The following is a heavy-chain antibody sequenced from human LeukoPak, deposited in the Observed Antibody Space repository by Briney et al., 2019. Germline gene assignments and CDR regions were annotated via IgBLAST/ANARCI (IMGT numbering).Heavy chain of an antibody. CDR1: GYSISSGYY. D-gene: IGHD1-26*01. Sequence: PSETLSLTCTVSGYSISSGYYWGWIRQPPGKGLEWIGSIYHSGSTYYNPSLKSRVTISVDTSKNQFSLKLSSVTAADTAVYYCAREMRELIYWGQGTLVTVSS. CDR3: AREMRELIY. J-gene: IGHJ4*02. V-gene: IGHV4-38-2*02. CDR2: IYHSGST.